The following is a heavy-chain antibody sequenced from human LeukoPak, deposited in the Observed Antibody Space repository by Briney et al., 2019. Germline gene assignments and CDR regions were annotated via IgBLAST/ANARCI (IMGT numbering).Heavy chain of an antibody. V-gene: IGHV4-39*01. J-gene: IGHJ5*02. CDR1: GGSISSSSYY. Sequence: PSETLSLTCTVSGGSISSSSYYWGWIRQPPGKGLEWIGSIYYSGSTYYNPSLKSRVTISVDTSKNQFSLKLSSVTAADTAVYYCARQGYSSGQDPWGQGTLGTVSS. D-gene: IGHD6-19*01. CDR2: IYYSGST. CDR3: ARQGYSSGQDP.